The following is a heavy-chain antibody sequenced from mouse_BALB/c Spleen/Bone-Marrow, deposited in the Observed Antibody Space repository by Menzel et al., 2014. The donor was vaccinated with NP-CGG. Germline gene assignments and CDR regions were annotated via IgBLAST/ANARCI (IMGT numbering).Heavy chain of an antibody. CDR1: GFTFNSYG. CDR3: ARHAYYDQTEVSFVY. CDR2: ISGGGSYT. D-gene: IGHD2-4*01. Sequence: EVKLVESGGGLVKSGGSLKLSCAASGFTFNSYGMSWVRQTPEKRLEWVATISGGGSYTFYPDSVKGRFTISRDNAKNNLYLQLSRLRSEDTALYYCARHAYYDQTEVSFVYWGQGTLVTVSA. J-gene: IGHJ3*01. V-gene: IGHV5-9-2*01.